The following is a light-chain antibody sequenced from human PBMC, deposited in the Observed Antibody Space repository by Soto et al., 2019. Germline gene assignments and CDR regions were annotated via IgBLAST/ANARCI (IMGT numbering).Light chain of an antibody. CDR1: SSDVGSYNL. CDR2: DVI. J-gene: IGLJ3*02. CDR3: CSYAGSTTWV. V-gene: IGLV2-23*02. Sequence: QSALTQPASVSGSPGQSITISCTGTSSDVGSYNLVSWYQQHPGKAPKLMIYDVIKRPSGVSNRFSGSKSGNMASLTISGLQAEDEADYYCCSYAGSTTWVFGGGTQLTVL.